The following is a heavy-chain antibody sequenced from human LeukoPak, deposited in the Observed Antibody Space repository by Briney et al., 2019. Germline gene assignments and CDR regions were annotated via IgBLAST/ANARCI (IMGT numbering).Heavy chain of an antibody. D-gene: IGHD3-22*01. V-gene: IGHV3-23*01. CDR2: ITSSGDGT. CDR3: AKGKTMIVVVIRYFDY. J-gene: IGHJ4*02. Sequence: GGSLRLSCAASGFTFSIYAMSWVRQAPGKGLQWVSSITSSGDGTYYADSVKGRLTISRDNSKNTLYLQMNSLRAEDTAVYYCAKGKTMIVVVIRYFDYWGQGTLVTVSS. CDR1: GFTFSIYA.